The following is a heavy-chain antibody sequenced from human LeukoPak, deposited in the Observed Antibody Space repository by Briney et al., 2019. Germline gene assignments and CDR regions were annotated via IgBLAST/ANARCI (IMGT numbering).Heavy chain of an antibody. J-gene: IGHJ3*02. CDR3: AKIQDWFNDAFHI. CDR2: VKSDGAGT. V-gene: IGHV3-23*01. D-gene: IGHD3/OR15-3a*01. CDR1: GFTFSTYA. Sequence: GGSLRLSCAASGFTFSTYAMSWVRQAPGKGLAWVASVKSDGAGTHYADSVRGRFTISRDNSKSTLYLHMSSLRADDTALYYCAKIQDWFNDAFHIGGQGTMVTVSS.